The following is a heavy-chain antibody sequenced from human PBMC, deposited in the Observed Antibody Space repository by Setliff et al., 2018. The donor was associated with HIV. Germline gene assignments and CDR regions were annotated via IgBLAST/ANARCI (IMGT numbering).Heavy chain of an antibody. CDR1: GFTFSNYW. Sequence: PGGSLRLSCEASGFTFSNYWMSWIRQAPGKGLEWVSYISSSSSSYTNYADSVKGRFTISRDNSKNTLFLQMNSVRSEDTAVYYCARDRVAAAGEAYYYYYMDVWGKGTTVTVSS. CDR2: ISSSSSSYT. D-gene: IGHD6-13*01. CDR3: ARDRVAAAGEAYYYYYMDV. J-gene: IGHJ6*03. V-gene: IGHV3-11*06.